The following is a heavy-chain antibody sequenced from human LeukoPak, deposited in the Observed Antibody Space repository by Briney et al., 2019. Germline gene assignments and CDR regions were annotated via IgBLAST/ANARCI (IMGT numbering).Heavy chain of an antibody. Sequence: SETLSLTCTVSGGSISSGGYYWSWIRQHPGKGLEWIGYIYYSGSTYYNPSLKSRVTISVDTSKNQFSLRLSSVTAADTAVYYCARDLVVVPAAISRRGCYYYGMDVWGQGTTVTVSS. V-gene: IGHV4-31*03. CDR2: IYYSGST. CDR1: GGSISSGGYY. CDR3: ARDLVVVPAAISRRGCYYYGMDV. J-gene: IGHJ6*02. D-gene: IGHD2-2*01.